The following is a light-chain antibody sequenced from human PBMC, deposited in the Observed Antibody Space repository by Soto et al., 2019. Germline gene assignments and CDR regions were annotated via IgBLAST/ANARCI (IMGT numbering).Light chain of an antibody. V-gene: IGLV2-8*01. CDR2: EVS. CDR1: SSDVGGYNY. CDR3: SSDAGSNNLV. J-gene: IGLJ2*01. Sequence: QSALTQPPSASGSPGQSVTISCTGTSSDVGGYNYVSWYQQHPGKAPKLMIDEVSKRPSGVPDRFSGSKSGNTASLTVAGLQAEDEADYYCSSDAGSNNLVFGGGTKLTVL.